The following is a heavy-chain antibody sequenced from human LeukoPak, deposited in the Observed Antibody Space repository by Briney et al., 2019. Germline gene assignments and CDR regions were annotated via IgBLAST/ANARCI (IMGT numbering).Heavy chain of an antibody. V-gene: IGHV3-74*01. D-gene: IGHD1-26*01. Sequence: GGSLRLSCAASGFTFSSYWMHWVRQAPGKGLVWVSRIDTDGSFTSYADSVRGRFTISRDNAKNTLYLQMSSLRAEDTAVYYCIRGTVGAPGNDYWGQGTLVTVSS. CDR3: IRGTVGAPGNDY. CDR2: IDTDGSFT. J-gene: IGHJ4*02. CDR1: GFTFSSYW.